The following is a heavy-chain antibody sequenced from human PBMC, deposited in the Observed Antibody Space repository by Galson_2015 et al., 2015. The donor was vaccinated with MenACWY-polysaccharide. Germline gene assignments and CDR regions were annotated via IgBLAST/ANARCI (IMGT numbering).Heavy chain of an antibody. D-gene: IGHD1-26*01. J-gene: IGHJ3*02. Sequence: SLRLSCAASGFSVSTYAMSWVRQAPGKGLEWVSAISASGGSTYYADSVKGRFTISRDNSKNTLFLQMNSLRAEDTAGYHCAKRMGTTKAFDIWGQGTMVTVSS. V-gene: IGHV3-23*01. CDR3: AKRMGTTKAFDI. CDR2: ISASGGST. CDR1: GFSVSTYA.